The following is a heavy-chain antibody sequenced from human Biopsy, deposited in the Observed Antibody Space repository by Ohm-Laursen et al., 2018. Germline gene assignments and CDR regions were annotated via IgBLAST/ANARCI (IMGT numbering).Heavy chain of an antibody. J-gene: IGHJ3*02. Sequence: SSLRLSCSASWFIFHDYDMHWVRQAPEKGLEWVAGISYNGGDIGYGDSVRGRFTISRDNAKKYLSLQLHSLRLEDTALYYCAKGRSSMTDAFNMWGQGTMVTVSS. V-gene: IGHV3-9*01. CDR3: AKGRSSMTDAFNM. D-gene: IGHD3-16*02. CDR2: ISYNGGDI. CDR1: WFIFHDYD.